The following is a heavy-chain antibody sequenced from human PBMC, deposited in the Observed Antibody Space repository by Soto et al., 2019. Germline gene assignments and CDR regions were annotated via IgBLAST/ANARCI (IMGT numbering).Heavy chain of an antibody. CDR1: GFTFRTNP. V-gene: IGHV3-23*01. Sequence: GGSLSPPFAASGFTFRTNPLTGFRQVPGKGLEWVSAISGSGGSTYYADSVKGRFTISRDNSKNTLYLQMNSLRAEDTAVYYCAKDPEDYDSSNWFDPWGQGTLVTVSS. D-gene: IGHD3-22*01. CDR3: AKDPEDYDSSNWFDP. CDR2: ISGSGGST. J-gene: IGHJ5*02.